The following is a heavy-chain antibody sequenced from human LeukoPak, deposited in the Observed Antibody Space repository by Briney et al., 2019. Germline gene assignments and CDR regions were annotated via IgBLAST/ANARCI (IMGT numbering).Heavy chain of an antibody. Sequence: TLSLTCTVSSGSISSGSYYWSWIRQPAGKGLEWIGRIYTSGSTNYNPSLKSRVTISVDPSKNQFSLKLSSVTAADTAVYYCASGTPLDYWGQGTLVTVSS. CDR1: SGSISSGSYY. V-gene: IGHV4-61*02. D-gene: IGHD1-1*01. CDR3: ASGTPLDY. CDR2: IYTSGST. J-gene: IGHJ4*02.